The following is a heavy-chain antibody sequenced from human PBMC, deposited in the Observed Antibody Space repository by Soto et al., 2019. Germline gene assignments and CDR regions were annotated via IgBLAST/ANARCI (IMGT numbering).Heavy chain of an antibody. V-gene: IGHV1-2*02. CDR3: ARVRYGDFSYQY. J-gene: IGHJ4*02. D-gene: IGHD4-17*01. Sequence: VQLVQSGAEVRKPGASVKVSCKASGYTFTAFHMHWVRQAPGQGLEWMGWINPDSGDSEYGQKFQGRVTLTKDTSITTAYMEPSRLTSDDTAIYYCARVRYGDFSYQYWGQGTPVSVSS. CDR2: INPDSGDS. CDR1: GYTFTAFH.